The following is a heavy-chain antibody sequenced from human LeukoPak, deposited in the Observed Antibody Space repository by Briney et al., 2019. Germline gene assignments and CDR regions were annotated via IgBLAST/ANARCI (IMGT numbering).Heavy chain of an antibody. CDR1: EYTFTGYY. Sequence: GASMKVSCKASEYTFTGYYIHWVRQAPGQGLEWMGWINPKSGDTNYAERFQGRVTMTRDTSINTAYMDLSGLTSDDTAVYYCAREGGDYGGNPWTWYLDVWGRGTLVTVSS. V-gene: IGHV1-2*02. D-gene: IGHD4-23*01. CDR2: INPKSGDT. J-gene: IGHJ2*01. CDR3: AREGGDYGGNPWTWYLDV.